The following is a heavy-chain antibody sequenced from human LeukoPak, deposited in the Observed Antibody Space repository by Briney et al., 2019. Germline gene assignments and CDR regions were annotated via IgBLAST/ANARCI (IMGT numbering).Heavy chain of an antibody. V-gene: IGHV1-18*01. CDR3: AREGQWLVKIDY. CDR1: GYTFISYG. CDR2: INAGNGDT. D-gene: IGHD6-19*01. J-gene: IGHJ4*02. Sequence: GASVKVSCKTSGYTFISYGISWLRRAPGQGIEWMGWINAGNGDTKYSQTFQGRVTFTSDTSANTFYMELSSLRSEDTAVYYCAREGQWLVKIDYWGQGTLVTVSS.